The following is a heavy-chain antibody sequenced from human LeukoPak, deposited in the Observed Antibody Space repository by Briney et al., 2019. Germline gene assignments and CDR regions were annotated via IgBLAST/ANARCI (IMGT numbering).Heavy chain of an antibody. J-gene: IGHJ4*02. D-gene: IGHD2-2*01. CDR1: GGSISSGSYY. CDR2: IYTSGGT. V-gene: IGHV4-61*02. Sequence: SETLSLTCTVSGGSISSGSYYWSWIRQPAGKGLEWIGRIYTSGGTNYNPSLKSRVTISVDTSKNQFSLKLSSVTAADTAVYYCARENHYCSSTSCYGNFDYWGQGTLVTVSS. CDR3: ARENHYCSSTSCYGNFDY.